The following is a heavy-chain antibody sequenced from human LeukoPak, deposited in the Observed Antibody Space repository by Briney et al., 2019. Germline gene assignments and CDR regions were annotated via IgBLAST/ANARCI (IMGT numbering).Heavy chain of an antibody. Sequence: SETLSLTCTVSGGSISSNYWNWIRQPPGKGLEWIGNIYYSGITYYNPSLMSRVTISVDRSRNQFSLNLTSSTAADTAVYYCATSPKFGVVSDWGQGTLVTVSS. V-gene: IGHV4-59*01. CDR1: GGSISSNY. CDR3: ATSPKFGVVSD. CDR2: IYYSGIT. D-gene: IGHD3-3*01. J-gene: IGHJ4*02.